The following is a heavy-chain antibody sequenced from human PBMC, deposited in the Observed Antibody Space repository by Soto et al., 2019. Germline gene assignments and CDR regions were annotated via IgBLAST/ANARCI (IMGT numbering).Heavy chain of an antibody. CDR2: IDAGNGNT. V-gene: IGHV1-3*01. J-gene: IGHJ4*02. CDR3: ASLAGSYGSGSYYGDDY. D-gene: IGHD3-10*01. Sequence: ASVKVSCKASGYTFTSYAMHWVRQAPGQRLEWMGWIDAGNGNTKYSQKFQGRVTISVDTSKNQFSLKLSSVTAADTAVYYCASLAGSYGSGSYYGDDYWGQGTLVTVSS. CDR1: GYTFTSYA.